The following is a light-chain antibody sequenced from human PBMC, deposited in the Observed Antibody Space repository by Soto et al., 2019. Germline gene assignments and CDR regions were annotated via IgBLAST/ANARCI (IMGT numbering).Light chain of an antibody. J-gene: IGKJ1*01. Sequence: DIQMTQSPPTVSASVGDRVTITCRASQTITNRLAWYQRKPGKAPKVLIYDASNLESWVPSRFSGSGSGTDFILTISSLQPDDFATYYCQHYGGLWTFGQVTKVEVK. V-gene: IGKV1-5*01. CDR3: QHYGGLWT. CDR1: QTITNR. CDR2: DAS.